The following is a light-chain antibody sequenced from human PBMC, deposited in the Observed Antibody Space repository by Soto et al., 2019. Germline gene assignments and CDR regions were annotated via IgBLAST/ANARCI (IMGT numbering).Light chain of an antibody. CDR1: QSVSSN. J-gene: IGKJ1*01. CDR3: HQRDSWPRGT. V-gene: IGKV3-11*01. CDR2: DAS. Sequence: VLPHSPGPLSLSPVEMSTPPCTSSQSVSSNHLAWYQQKPGQAPPLLLYDASTRATGIPARFSGSGSGTAFSPTISSIEPEDFSVYYCHQRDSWPRGTFGQGTKVDIK.